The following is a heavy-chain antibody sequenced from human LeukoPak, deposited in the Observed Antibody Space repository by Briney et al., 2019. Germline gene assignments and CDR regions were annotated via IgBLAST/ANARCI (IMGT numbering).Heavy chain of an antibody. CDR3: ATALHIVVVTHFDY. V-gene: IGHV1-24*01. CDR1: GYTLTELS. J-gene: IGHJ4*02. Sequence: ASVKVSCKVSGYTLTELSMHWVRQAPGKGLEWMGGFDPEDGETIYAQKFQGRVTMTEDTSTDTVYMELSSLRSEDTAVYYCATALHIVVVTHFDYWGQGTLVTVSS. D-gene: IGHD3-22*01. CDR2: FDPEDGET.